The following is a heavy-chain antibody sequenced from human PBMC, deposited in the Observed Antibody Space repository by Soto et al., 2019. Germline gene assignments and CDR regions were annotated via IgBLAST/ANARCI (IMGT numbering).Heavy chain of an antibody. CDR3: ARAGRAARFDP. D-gene: IGHD2-15*01. Sequence: NPSETLSLTCTVSGGSISSSYWSWIRQPPGRGLEWIGYIYYSGSTSYNPSLNSRVTISVDTSKNQFSLKLSSVTAADTALYYCARAGRAARFDPWGQGTLVTVSS. CDR2: IYYSGST. V-gene: IGHV4-59*12. J-gene: IGHJ5*02. CDR1: GGSISSSY.